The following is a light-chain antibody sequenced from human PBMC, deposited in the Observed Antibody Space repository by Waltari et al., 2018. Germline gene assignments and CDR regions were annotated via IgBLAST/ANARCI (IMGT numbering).Light chain of an antibody. Sequence: QSVLTQPPSASGTPGQRVIISCSGSSSNIAIHTVNWYQHLPGTTPNLRIYRDNQRPRGGPDRFSGSKSGTSASLAITDLQSEEEADYYCAGWDDSLNGVFGGGTKLTVL. CDR3: AGWDDSLNGV. CDR1: SSNIAIHT. J-gene: IGLJ3*02. CDR2: RDN. V-gene: IGLV1-44*01.